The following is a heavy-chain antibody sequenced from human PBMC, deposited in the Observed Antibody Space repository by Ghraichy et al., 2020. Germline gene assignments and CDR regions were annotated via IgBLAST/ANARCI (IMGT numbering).Heavy chain of an antibody. Sequence: ASVKVSCKASRYTFTRYDVIGVRQVTGQGLEWMGWMNPNSGNTGYAQKFQGRVTMTRNTSISTAYMELSSLRSEDTAVYYCARGRYYGSGSYGGNWFDPWGQGTLVTVSS. D-gene: IGHD3-10*01. V-gene: IGHV1-8*02. CDR3: ARGRYYGSGSYGGNWFDP. CDR2: MNPNSGNT. J-gene: IGHJ5*02. CDR1: RYTFTRYD.